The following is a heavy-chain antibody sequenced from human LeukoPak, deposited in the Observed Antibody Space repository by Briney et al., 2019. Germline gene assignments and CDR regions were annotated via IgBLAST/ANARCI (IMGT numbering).Heavy chain of an antibody. Sequence: GGSLRLSCAASGFTFSSYAMSWVRQAPGKGLEWVSAISGSGGSTYYADSVKGRFTISRDNSKNTLYLQMNSLRAEDTAAYYCARAITMVRGVITRSYYYYGMDVWGQGTTVTVSS. V-gene: IGHV3-23*01. CDR2: ISGSGGST. CDR1: GFTFSSYA. CDR3: ARAITMVRGVITRSYYYYGMDV. D-gene: IGHD3-10*01. J-gene: IGHJ6*02.